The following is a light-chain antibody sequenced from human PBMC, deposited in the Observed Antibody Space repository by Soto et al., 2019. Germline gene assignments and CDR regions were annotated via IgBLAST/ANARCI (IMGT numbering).Light chain of an antibody. J-gene: IGKJ1*01. CDR2: AAS. V-gene: IGKV1-39*01. CDR3: QQTYIFPWT. CDR1: QNIARY. Sequence: DIQMTQSPSSLSAFVGDRVTITCRASQNIARYFNWYQQKPGRAPNLLIHAASTLQSGVPSRFSGSGSGTYFTLTITGLQAEDFATYYCQQTYIFPWTFGQGTKVEIK.